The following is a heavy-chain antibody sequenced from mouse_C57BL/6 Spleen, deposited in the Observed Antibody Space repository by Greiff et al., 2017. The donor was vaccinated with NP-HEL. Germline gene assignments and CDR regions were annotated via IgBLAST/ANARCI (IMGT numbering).Heavy chain of an antibody. CDR2: IYPGDGDT. D-gene: IGHD1-1*01. V-gene: IGHV1-82*01. J-gene: IGHJ1*03. CDR3: ARSTVVATSYWYFDV. CDR1: GYAFSSSW. Sequence: VQLQQSGPELVKPGASVKISCKASGYAFSSSWMNWVKQRPGKGLEWIGRIYPGDGDTNYNGKFKGKATLTADKSSRTAYMQLSSLTSEDSAVYFCARSTVVATSYWYFDVWGTGTTVTVSS.